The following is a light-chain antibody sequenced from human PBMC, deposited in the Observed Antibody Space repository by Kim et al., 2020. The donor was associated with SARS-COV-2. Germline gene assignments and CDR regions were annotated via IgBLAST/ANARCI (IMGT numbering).Light chain of an antibody. CDR2: ATS. CDR3: QQFTSSPRT. CDR1: QSVSTNY. V-gene: IGKV3-20*01. Sequence: EIVLTQSPGTLSLSPGEGATLSCRASQSVSTNYFAWYQQKPGQPPRLLIYATSSRATGIPDRFSGSGSGTDFTLTISRLEPEDFALYFCQQFTSSPRTFGRGTKLEI. J-gene: IGKJ2*01.